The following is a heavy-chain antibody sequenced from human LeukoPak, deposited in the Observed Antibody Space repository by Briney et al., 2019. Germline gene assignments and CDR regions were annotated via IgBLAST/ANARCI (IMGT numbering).Heavy chain of an antibody. Sequence: ASVKVSCTASGYTFTSYGITWVRQAPGQGLEWMGWIIGYNGNTNYAQNFQGRAPITTDPSTSTAYLELASLTSEETAVYYGARATKWSYAFDIWGEGTMVTVSS. D-gene: IGHD1-26*01. CDR1: GYTFTSYG. CDR3: ARATKWSYAFDI. V-gene: IGHV1-18*01. J-gene: IGHJ3*02. CDR2: IIGYNGNT.